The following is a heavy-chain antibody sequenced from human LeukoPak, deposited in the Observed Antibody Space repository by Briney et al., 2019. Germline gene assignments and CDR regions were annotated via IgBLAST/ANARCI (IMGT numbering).Heavy chain of an antibody. CDR2: ISGSGGST. J-gene: IGHJ4*02. Sequence: PGGSLRLSCAASGFTFSSYAMSWVRQAPGKGLEWVSAISGSGGSTYYADSVKGRFTISRDNSKNTLYLQTNSLRAEDTAVYYCAKDPPSCRGYSCGYYFDYWGQGTLVTVSS. CDR3: AKDPPSCRGYSCGYYFDY. V-gene: IGHV3-23*01. CDR1: GFTFSSYA. D-gene: IGHD5-18*01.